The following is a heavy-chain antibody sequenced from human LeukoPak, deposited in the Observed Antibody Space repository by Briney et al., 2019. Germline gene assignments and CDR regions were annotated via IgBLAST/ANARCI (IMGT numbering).Heavy chain of an antibody. Sequence: PSETLSLTCTVSGGSISSYYWSWIRQPPGKELEWIGYIYYNGNSNYNPSLKGRVTISVDTSKNQFSLKLSSVTAADTAVYYCARDRIQFGSDYYYYMDVWGKGTTVTVSS. CDR2: IYYNGNS. CDR3: ARDRIQFGSDYYYYMDV. V-gene: IGHV4-59*01. CDR1: GGSISSYY. J-gene: IGHJ6*03. D-gene: IGHD5-18*01.